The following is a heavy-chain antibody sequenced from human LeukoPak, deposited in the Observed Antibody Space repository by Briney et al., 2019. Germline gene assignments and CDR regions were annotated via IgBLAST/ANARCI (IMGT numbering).Heavy chain of an antibody. CDR2: INPNSGGS. J-gene: IGHJ4*02. V-gene: IGHV1-2*02. CDR1: GYTFTGYY. D-gene: IGHD5-24*01. CDR3: ARGEGGDGYNWRDY. Sequence: ASVTVSCKTSGYTFTGYYMHWVRQAPGQRLEWMGWINPNSGGSNYAQKFQGRVTMTRNTSISTTYMELNRLTSDDTAVYYCARGEGGDGYNWRDYWGQGTLVTVSS.